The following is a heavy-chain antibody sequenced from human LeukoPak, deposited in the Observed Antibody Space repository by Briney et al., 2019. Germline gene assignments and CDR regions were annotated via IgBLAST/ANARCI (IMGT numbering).Heavy chain of an antibody. CDR3: AKGGRWLQLYYFDY. CDR1: GFTFRDAW. V-gene: IGHV3-15*01. CDR2: IRSKTDGGTT. D-gene: IGHD5-24*01. J-gene: IGHJ4*02. Sequence: GGSLRLSCAASGFTFRDAWMTWVRQAPGKGLEWVGGIRSKTDGGTTDYAVSVQGRFTISRDDSKNTLYLQMSSLKTEDTAVYYCAKGGRWLQLYYFDYWGQGTLVTVSS.